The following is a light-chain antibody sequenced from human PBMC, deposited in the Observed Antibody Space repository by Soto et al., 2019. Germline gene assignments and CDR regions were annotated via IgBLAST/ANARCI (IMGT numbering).Light chain of an antibody. CDR2: EVS. Sequence: QSVLTQPASVSGSPGQSITISCAGTSSDVGAYDYVSWYQQHPGRAPKLMIYEVSFRPSGVSDRFSGSKSGDTASLSISGLQAEDEADYYCSSYTSSSTLLVFGTGTKVTVL. CDR3: SSYTSSSTLLV. V-gene: IGLV2-14*01. J-gene: IGLJ1*01. CDR1: SSDVGAYDY.